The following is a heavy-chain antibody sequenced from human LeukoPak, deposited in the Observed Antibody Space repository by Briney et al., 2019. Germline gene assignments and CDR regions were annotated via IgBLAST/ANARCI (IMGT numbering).Heavy chain of an antibody. Sequence: PGGSRRLAWPAAGFTFSSYSMNWVRQAPGKGLEWVSCISSSSSYIDYAQSVKGRVTMSRDNAKNSLYMEMNSLRAEDTAVYYCARDLYVGIAQYWGQGNLVIVSS. CDR3: ARDLYVGIAQY. CDR1: GFTFSSYS. J-gene: IGHJ4*02. V-gene: IGHV3-21*01. CDR2: ISSSSSYI. D-gene: IGHD6-13*01.